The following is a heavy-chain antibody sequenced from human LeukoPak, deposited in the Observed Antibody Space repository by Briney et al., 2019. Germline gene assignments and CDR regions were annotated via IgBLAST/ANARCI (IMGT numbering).Heavy chain of an antibody. V-gene: IGHV3-21*01. J-gene: IGHJ4*02. CDR3: ARRAPSHDFDD. CDR1: GGSFSGYY. Sequence: PSETLSLTCAVYGGSFSGYYWSWIRQPPGKGLEWVAAISTTSDNIYYADSVKGRFTISRDNAKNSLYLQMNSLRVEDTALYYCARRAPSHDFDDWGQGTLVTVSS. CDR2: ISTTSDNI.